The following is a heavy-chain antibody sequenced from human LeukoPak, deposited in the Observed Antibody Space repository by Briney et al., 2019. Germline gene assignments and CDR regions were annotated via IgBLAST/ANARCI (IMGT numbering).Heavy chain of an antibody. V-gene: IGHV4-34*01. CDR2: INHSGST. CDR3: AMAGGLDCGGDCYWGACFAP. J-gene: IGHJ5*02. Sequence: SETLSLTCAVYGGSFSGYYWSWIRQPPGKGLEWIGEINHSGSTNYNPSLKSRVTISVDTSKNQFSLKLSSVTAADTAVYYCAMAGGLDCGGDCYWGACFAPGGQGTLVTVSS. CDR1: GGSFSGYY. D-gene: IGHD2-21*02.